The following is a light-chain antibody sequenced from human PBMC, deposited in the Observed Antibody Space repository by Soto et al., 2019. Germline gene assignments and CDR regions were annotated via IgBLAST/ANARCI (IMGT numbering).Light chain of an antibody. Sequence: EIILTQSVLALSVTPGERATRSCRASQSVGSNLAWYQQKPGQAPRLLIYGASTRATGVPPRFSGSGSGTEFTLTISSLQSEDFAVYYCQKFNKWPWTSGQGVMVDIK. J-gene: IGKJ1*01. CDR3: QKFNKWPWT. V-gene: IGKV3-15*01. CDR2: GAS. CDR1: QSVGSN.